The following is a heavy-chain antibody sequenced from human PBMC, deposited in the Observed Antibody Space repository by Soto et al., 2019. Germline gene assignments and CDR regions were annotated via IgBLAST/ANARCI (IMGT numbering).Heavy chain of an antibody. CDR2: VFRSGSV. V-gene: IGHV4-61*01. J-gene: IGHJ4*02. CDR3: ARAWNRYFDY. Sequence: SETLSLTCNVSGGSMTTGSYFWSWIRQPPGKGLEWIGYVFRSGSVNYSPSFKSRVTISIDTSKNQFSLMLKSVTAADTAVYFCARAWNRYFDYWGQGALVTVSS. D-gene: IGHD1-1*01. CDR1: GGSMTTGSYF.